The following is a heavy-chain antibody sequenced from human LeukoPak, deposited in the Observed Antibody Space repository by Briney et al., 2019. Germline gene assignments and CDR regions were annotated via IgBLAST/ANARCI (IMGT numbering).Heavy chain of an antibody. CDR1: GFIVSSYE. CDR2: ISSSGNTI. D-gene: IGHD3-22*01. Sequence: PGGSLRLSCAASGFIVSSYEMNWVRQAPGKGLEWVSYISSSGNTISYADSVKGRFTISRDNPKNSLYLQMNSLRAEDTAVYYCARVDYYDSSGPYWGQGTLVTVSS. CDR3: ARVDYYDSSGPY. V-gene: IGHV3-48*03. J-gene: IGHJ4*02.